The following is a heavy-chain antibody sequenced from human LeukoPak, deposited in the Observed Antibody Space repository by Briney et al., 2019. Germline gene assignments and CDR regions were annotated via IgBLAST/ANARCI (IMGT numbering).Heavy chain of an antibody. V-gene: IGHV1-69*13. D-gene: IGHD1-26*01. CDR1: GGTFSSYA. Sequence: ASVKVSCKASGGTFSSYAISWVRQAPGQGLEWMGGIIPIFGTANYAQKFQGRVTITADESTSTAYMELSSLRSEDTAVYYCARKGGGSFNFDYWGQGTLVTDSS. CDR3: ARKGGGSFNFDY. J-gene: IGHJ4*02. CDR2: IIPIFGTA.